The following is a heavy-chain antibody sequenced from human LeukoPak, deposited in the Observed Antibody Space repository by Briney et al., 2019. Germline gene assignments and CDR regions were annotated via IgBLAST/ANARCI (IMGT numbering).Heavy chain of an antibody. J-gene: IGHJ4*02. V-gene: IGHV3-30*01. CDR3: ARDFLYSGSYFVLGY. CDR1: GFTFSSYA. Sequence: PGGSLRLSCAASGFTFSSYAMPWVRQAPGKGLEWVAVISYDGSNKYYADSVKGRFTISRDNSKNTLYLQMNSLRAEDTAVYYCARDFLYSGSYFVLGYWGQGTLVTVSS. CDR2: ISYDGSNK. D-gene: IGHD1-26*01.